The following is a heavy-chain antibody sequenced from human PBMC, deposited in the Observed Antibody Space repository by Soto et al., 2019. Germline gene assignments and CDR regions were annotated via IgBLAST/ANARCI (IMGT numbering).Heavy chain of an antibody. J-gene: IGHJ4*02. CDR2: ISYDGSNN. D-gene: IGHD1-26*01. V-gene: IGHV3-30-3*01. Sequence: PGGSLRFSCAASGFTFSSYAMHWVRQAPGKGLEWVAVISYDGSNNYYADSVKGRFTISRDNSKNTLYLQMNSLRAEDTAVYYCARDFGSLGATIDYWGQGTLVTVSS. CDR3: ARDFGSLGATIDY. CDR1: GFTFSSYA.